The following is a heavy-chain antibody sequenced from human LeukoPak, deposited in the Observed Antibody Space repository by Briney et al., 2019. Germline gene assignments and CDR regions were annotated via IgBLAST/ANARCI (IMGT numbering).Heavy chain of an antibody. CDR1: GGSISSYY. V-gene: IGHV4-59*01. Sequence: SETLSLTCTVSGGSISSYYWSWIRQPPGKGLEWLGYIYYSGSTNYNPSLESRVTTSLDTSKNQFSLKLSSVTAADTAVYYCARGQQWLVAIDYWGQGTLVTVSS. J-gene: IGHJ4*02. CDR2: IYYSGST. CDR3: ARGQQWLVAIDY. D-gene: IGHD6-19*01.